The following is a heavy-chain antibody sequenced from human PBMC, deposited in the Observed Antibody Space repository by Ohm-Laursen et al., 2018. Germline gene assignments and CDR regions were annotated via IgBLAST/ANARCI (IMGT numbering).Heavy chain of an antibody. CDR2: ISGSGGST. CDR3: AKSSYDFWSGYYHWFDP. D-gene: IGHD3-3*01. CDR1: GFTFSSHG. J-gene: IGHJ5*02. Sequence: SLRLSCAASGFTFSSHGINWVRQAPGRGLEWVSGISGSGGSTYYADSVKGRFTISRDNSKNTLYLQMNSLRAEDTAVYYCAKSSYDFWSGYYHWFDPWGQGTLVTVSS. V-gene: IGHV3-23*01.